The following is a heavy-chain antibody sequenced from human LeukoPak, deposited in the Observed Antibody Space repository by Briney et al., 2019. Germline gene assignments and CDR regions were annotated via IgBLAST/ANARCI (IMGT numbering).Heavy chain of an antibody. CDR3: VLLWWG. D-gene: IGHD2-21*01. Sequence: SETLSLTCTVSGYSISSDYYWGWIRQPPGKGLEWIGNIYHSGSTYYNPSLKSRVTISVDTSKNQFSLKLSSVTAADTAVYYCVLLWWGWGQGTLVTVSS. CDR2: IYHSGST. CDR1: GYSISSDYY. J-gene: IGHJ4*02. V-gene: IGHV4-38-2*02.